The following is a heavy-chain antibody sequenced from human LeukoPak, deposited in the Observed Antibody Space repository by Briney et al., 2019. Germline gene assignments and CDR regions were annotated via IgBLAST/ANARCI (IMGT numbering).Heavy chain of an antibody. CDR1: GFTFSTKW. Sequence: PGGSLRLSCAASGFTFSTKWMTWVRQAPGKGLEWVANIKPDGSEKFYVDSVKGRFTISRDDAKNSLYLEMDSLRAEDTAVYYCARTIYYYESTSYFSDAFDVWGQGTMVTVSS. CDR3: ARTIYYYESTSYFSDAFDV. V-gene: IGHV3-7*01. CDR2: IKPDGSEK. J-gene: IGHJ3*01. D-gene: IGHD3-22*01.